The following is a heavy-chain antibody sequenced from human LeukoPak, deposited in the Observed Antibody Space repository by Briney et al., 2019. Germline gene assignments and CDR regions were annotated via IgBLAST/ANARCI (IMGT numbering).Heavy chain of an antibody. CDR1: GYIFTSYF. CDR3: ARALPHRRLMDTTMEQHWFDP. D-gene: IGHD5-18*01. CDR2: INPSGGST. J-gene: IGHJ5*02. V-gene: IGHV1-46*01. Sequence: GASVKVSCKASGYIFTSYFMHWVRQAPGQGLERMGLINPSGGSTRYAQKFQGRVTMTRDMSTSTVYMELSSLRSEDTAVHYCARALPHRRLMDTTMEQHWFDPWGQGTLVTVSS.